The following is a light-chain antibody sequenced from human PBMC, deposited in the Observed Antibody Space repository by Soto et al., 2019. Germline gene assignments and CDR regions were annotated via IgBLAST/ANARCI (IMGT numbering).Light chain of an antibody. CDR1: QTINSNY. CDR3: QHYGSPRWT. V-gene: IGKV3-20*01. J-gene: IGKJ1*01. Sequence: EIILTQSPGTLSLSPGERATLSCRASQTINSNYLIWYQQKSGQAPRLLIYGAFSRATGIPDRFRGSGSGTDFTLTIHRLEPEDFAVYYCQHYGSPRWTFGQGTKVEIK. CDR2: GAF.